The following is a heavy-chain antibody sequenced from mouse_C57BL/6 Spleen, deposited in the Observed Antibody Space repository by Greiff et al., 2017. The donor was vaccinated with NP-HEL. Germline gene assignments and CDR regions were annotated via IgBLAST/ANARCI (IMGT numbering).Heavy chain of an antibody. J-gene: IGHJ4*01. CDR2: IYPGDGDT. CDR3: ARREAMDY. V-gene: IGHV1-82*01. CDR1: GYAFSSSW. Sequence: VQLQESGPELVKPGASVKISCKASGYAFSSSWMNWVKQRPGKGLEWIGRIYPGDGDTNYNGKFKGKATLTADKSSSTAYMQLSSLTSEDSAVYFCARREAMDYWGQGTSFTVSS.